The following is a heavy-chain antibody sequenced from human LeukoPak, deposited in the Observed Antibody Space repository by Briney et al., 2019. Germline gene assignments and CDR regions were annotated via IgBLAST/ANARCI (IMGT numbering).Heavy chain of an antibody. CDR3: AKGVIVVVPAAMDFDY. V-gene: IGHV3-23*01. D-gene: IGHD2-2*01. CDR2: ISGSGGST. Sequence: GGSLRLSCAASGFTFSSYAMSWVRQAPGKGLEWVSAISGSGGSTYYADSVKGRFTISRDNSKNTLYLQMNSLRAEDTAVYYCAKGVIVVVPAAMDFDYWGQGTLVTVSS. J-gene: IGHJ4*02. CDR1: GFTFSSYA.